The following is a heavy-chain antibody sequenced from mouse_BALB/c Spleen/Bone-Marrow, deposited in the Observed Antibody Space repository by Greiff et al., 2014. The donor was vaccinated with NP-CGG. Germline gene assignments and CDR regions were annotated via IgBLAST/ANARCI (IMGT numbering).Heavy chain of an antibody. CDR1: GYKFTDYE. J-gene: IGHJ4*01. CDR3: TREGIYFGYDVPMDY. V-gene: IGHV1-15*01. CDR2: TDPETGGT. D-gene: IGHD2-2*01. Sequence: QVQLQQPGAELVRPGASVTLSCKASGYKFTDYEMHWVKQTPVHGLEWIGSTDPETGGTAYNQNFKGKATLTAGRSSTTAYMELRSLTSEDSAVYYCTREGIYFGYDVPMDYWGQGTSVTVSS.